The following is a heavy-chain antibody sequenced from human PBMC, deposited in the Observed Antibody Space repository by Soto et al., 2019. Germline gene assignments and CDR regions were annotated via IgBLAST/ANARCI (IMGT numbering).Heavy chain of an antibody. D-gene: IGHD2-15*01. CDR3: ARDLGGWPDY. CDR2: INAGNGNT. Sequence: GASVKVSRKASGYTFTSYALHWVRQAPGQRLEWMGWINAGNGNTKYSQKFQGRVTITRGTSASTAYMELSSLRSEDTAVYYCARDLGGWPDYWGQGTLVTAPQ. V-gene: IGHV1-3*01. CDR1: GYTFTSYA. J-gene: IGHJ4*02.